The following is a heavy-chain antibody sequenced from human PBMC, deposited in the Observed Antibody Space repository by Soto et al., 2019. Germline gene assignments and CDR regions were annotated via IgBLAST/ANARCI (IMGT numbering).Heavy chain of an antibody. CDR3: ARDSYRGSRRSFAPLDY. Sequence: GGSLRLSCAASGFTFSSYAMHWVRQAPGKGLEWVAVISYDGSNKYYADSVKGRFTISRDNSKNTLYLQMNSLRAEDTAVYYCARDSYRGSRRSFAPLDYWGQGTLVTVSS. CDR1: GFTFSSYA. CDR2: ISYDGSNK. J-gene: IGHJ4*02. V-gene: IGHV3-30-3*01. D-gene: IGHD3-10*01.